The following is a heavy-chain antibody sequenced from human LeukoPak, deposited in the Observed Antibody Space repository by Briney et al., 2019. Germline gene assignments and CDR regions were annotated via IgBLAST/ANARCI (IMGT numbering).Heavy chain of an antibody. J-gene: IGHJ4*02. CDR2: IYYSGST. D-gene: IGHD5-18*01. CDR1: GGSISSSSYY. Sequence: KPSETLSLTCTVSGGSISSSSYYWGWIRQPPGKGLEWIGSIYYSGSTNYNPSLESRVTISVDTSKNQFSLKLGSVTAADTAVYYCARGRGYSYGYLDYWGQGTLVTVSS. V-gene: IGHV4-39*07. CDR3: ARGRGYSYGYLDY.